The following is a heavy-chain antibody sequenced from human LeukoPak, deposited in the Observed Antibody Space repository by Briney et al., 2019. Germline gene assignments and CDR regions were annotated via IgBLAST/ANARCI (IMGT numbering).Heavy chain of an antibody. Sequence: SVKVSCKASGYTFTVYYIHWVRLAPGQGLEWMGWIDPNSGDTDYAQNFQGRLTLTRDRSISTAYMELSRLTSDDTAIYYCARSRPKFDPWGQGTLVSVSS. CDR3: ARSRPKFDP. CDR2: IDPNSGDT. CDR1: GYTFTVYY. J-gene: IGHJ5*02. V-gene: IGHV1-2*02.